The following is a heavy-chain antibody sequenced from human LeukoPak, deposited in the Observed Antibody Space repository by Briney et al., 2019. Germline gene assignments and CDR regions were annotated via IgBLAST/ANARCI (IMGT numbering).Heavy chain of an antibody. D-gene: IGHD1-7*01. CDR3: ANLLENWNYELIDY. CDR1: GFTFSSYA. CDR2: ISGNGGGT. Sequence: PGGSLRLSCAASGFTFSSYAMSWVRQAPGKGLEWVSAISGNGGGTYYADSVKGRFTISRDNSKDTLSLQMNSLRAEDTAVYYCANLLENWNYELIDYWGQGTLVTVSS. J-gene: IGHJ4*02. V-gene: IGHV3-23*01.